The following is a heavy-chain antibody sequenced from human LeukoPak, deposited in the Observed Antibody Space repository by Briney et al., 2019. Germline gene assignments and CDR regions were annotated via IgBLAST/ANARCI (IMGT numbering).Heavy chain of an antibody. J-gene: IGHJ4*02. CDR2: MNPNSGNT. V-gene: IGHV1-8*01. CDR3: ARAKLGTRTLYY. D-gene: IGHD7-27*01. Sequence: ASVKVSCKASGYTFTSYDINWVRQATGQGLEWMGWMNPNSGNTGYAQKFQGRVTMTRYTSISTAYMELSSLRSEDTAVYYCARAKLGTRTLYYWGQGTLVTVSS. CDR1: GYTFTSYD.